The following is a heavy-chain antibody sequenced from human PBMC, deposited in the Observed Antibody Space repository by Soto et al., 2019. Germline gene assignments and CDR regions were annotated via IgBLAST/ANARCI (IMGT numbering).Heavy chain of an antibody. CDR3: ARGSYIWGSYRPSGAFDI. CDR1: GFTFSSYS. V-gene: IGHV3-21*01. D-gene: IGHD3-16*02. J-gene: IGHJ3*02. CDR2: ISSSSSYI. Sequence: EVQLVESGGGLVKPGGSLRLSCAVSGFTFSSYSMNWVRQAPGKGLEWVSTISSSSSYIYYAESVKGRFTISRDNAKNSLNLQMNSLRAEDTAVYYCARGSYIWGSYRPSGAFDIWGQGTMVTVSS.